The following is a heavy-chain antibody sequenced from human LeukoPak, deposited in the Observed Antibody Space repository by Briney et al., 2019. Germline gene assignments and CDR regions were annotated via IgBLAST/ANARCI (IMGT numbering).Heavy chain of an antibody. V-gene: IGHV3-48*01. CDR2: IRSSSSII. CDR3: ARVNKPADYYYYGLDV. J-gene: IGHJ6*02. Sequence: PGGSLRLSCAASGFTFGSYSMNWVRQAPGKGLEWVSYIRSSSSIIYYADSVKGRFTVFRDNAKNSLYLQMNSLRAEDTAVYYCARVNKPADYYYYGLDVWGQGTTVTVSS. CDR1: GFTFGSYS. D-gene: IGHD1/OR15-1a*01.